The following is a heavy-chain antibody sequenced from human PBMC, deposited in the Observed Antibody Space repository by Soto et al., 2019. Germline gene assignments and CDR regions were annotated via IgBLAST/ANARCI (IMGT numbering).Heavy chain of an antibody. CDR3: AREPHLYSYGWIYYMDV. D-gene: IGHD5-18*01. V-gene: IGHV4-31*03. CDR1: GGSISSGGYY. CDR2: IYYSGST. Sequence: PSETLSLTCTVSGGSISSGGYYWSWIRQHPGKGLEWIGYIYYSGSTYYNPSLKSRVTISVDTSKNQFSLKLSSVTAADTAVYYCAREPHLYSYGWIYYMDVWGKGTTVTVSS. J-gene: IGHJ6*03.